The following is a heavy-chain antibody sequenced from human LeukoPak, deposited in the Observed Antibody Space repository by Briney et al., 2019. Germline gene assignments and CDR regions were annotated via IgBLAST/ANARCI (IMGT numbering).Heavy chain of an antibody. CDR3: ARAKPYDNNGYSPELRY. Sequence: ASVKVSCKASGYTFTSYGISWVRQAPGQGLEWMGWISAYNGNTNYAQKLQGRVTMTTDTSTSTAYMELRSPRSDDTAVYYCARAKPYDNNGYSPELRYWGQGTLVTVSS. CDR2: ISAYNGNT. D-gene: IGHD3-22*01. CDR1: GYTFTSYG. J-gene: IGHJ4*02. V-gene: IGHV1-18*01.